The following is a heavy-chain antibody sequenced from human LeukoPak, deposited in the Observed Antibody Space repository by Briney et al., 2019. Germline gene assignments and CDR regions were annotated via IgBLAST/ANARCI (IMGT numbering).Heavy chain of an antibody. Sequence: PETLSLTCPVSGGSISSYFWSWIRHPPGKGLEWIGFIFYSGGTNYNPSLKSRVTISVDTSKNQFSLKLSSVTAADTAVYYYARAWEQQLVQGAFDIWGQGTLVTVSS. V-gene: IGHV4-59*01. J-gene: IGHJ3*02. CDR1: GGSISSYF. CDR3: ARAWEQQLVQGAFDI. CDR2: IFYSGGT. D-gene: IGHD6-13*01.